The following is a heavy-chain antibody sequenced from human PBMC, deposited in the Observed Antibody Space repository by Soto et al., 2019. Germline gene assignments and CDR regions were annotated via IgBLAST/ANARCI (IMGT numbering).Heavy chain of an antibody. Sequence: EVQLVESGGGFVQPGGSLRLSCAASGFDFSNSWMHWVRQVPGKGLVWVSHINSDGSSTTYADSVKGRFTISRDNARTTVYLQLDSLRVEDPGVYYCARDKSYALAVWGQGTTVTVSS. CDR3: ARDKSYALAV. V-gene: IGHV3-74*03. CDR2: INSDGSST. CDR1: GFDFSNSW. D-gene: IGHD4-17*01. J-gene: IGHJ6*02.